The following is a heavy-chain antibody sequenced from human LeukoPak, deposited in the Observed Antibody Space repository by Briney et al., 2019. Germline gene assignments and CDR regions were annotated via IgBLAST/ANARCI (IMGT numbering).Heavy chain of an antibody. D-gene: IGHD3-22*01. V-gene: IGHV3-23*01. J-gene: IGHJ4*02. CDR1: GFTFSSYA. Sequence: GGSLRLSCAASGFTFSSYAMSWVRQAPGKGLEWVSAISGSGGSTYYADSVKGRFTISRDNSKNTLYLQMNSLRAEDTAVYYCAKDGVPHYYDSSGSDYWGQGTLVTVSS. CDR2: ISGSGGST. CDR3: AKDGVPHYYDSSGSDY.